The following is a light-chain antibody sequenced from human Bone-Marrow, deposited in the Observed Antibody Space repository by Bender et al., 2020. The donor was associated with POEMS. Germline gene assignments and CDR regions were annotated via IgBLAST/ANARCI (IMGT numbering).Light chain of an antibody. CDR3: SSYAGSNNVI. CDR2: EVD. J-gene: IGLJ2*01. CDR1: SSDVGTYNY. Sequence: QSALTQPASVSGSPGQSITISCTGTSSDVGTYNYVSWYQHHPGKAPQLLIYEVDKRPSGVSNRFSGSKSGHTASLTISGLQAEDEADYYCSSYAGSNNVIFGGGTNLTVL. V-gene: IGLV2-14*01.